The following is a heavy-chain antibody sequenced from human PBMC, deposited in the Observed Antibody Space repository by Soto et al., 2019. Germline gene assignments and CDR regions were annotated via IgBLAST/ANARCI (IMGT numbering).Heavy chain of an antibody. V-gene: IGHV5-51*01. CDR2: IYPGDSDT. Sequence: PGESLKISCKVSGYTFITYWIGWLRQMPGKVLEWMGIIYPGDSDTRYSPSFQGQVTISDDKSISTAYLQWSSLKASDTAMYYCARRIGHDAFDIWGQGTMVNVS. CDR3: ARRIGHDAFDI. CDR1: GYTFITYW. J-gene: IGHJ3*02.